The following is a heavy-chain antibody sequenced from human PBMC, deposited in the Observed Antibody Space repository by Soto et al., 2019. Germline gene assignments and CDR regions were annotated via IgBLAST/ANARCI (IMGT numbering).Heavy chain of an antibody. CDR3: AKELGHGGRGAFDI. D-gene: IGHD7-27*01. J-gene: IGHJ3*02. CDR1: GFTFSSYG. V-gene: IGHV3-30*18. Sequence: QVHLVESGGGVVQPGRSLRLSCAASGFTFSSYGMHWVRQAPGKGLEWVAVISYDGSNKYYADSVKGRFTISRDNSKNTLYLQMNSLRAEDTAVYYCAKELGHGGRGAFDIWGQGTMVTVSS. CDR2: ISYDGSNK.